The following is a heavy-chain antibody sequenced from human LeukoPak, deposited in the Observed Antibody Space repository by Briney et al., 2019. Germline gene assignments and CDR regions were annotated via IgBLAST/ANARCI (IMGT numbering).Heavy chain of an antibody. V-gene: IGHV4-39*07. J-gene: IGHJ6*03. CDR2: LYYSGST. CDR1: GGSISSSSYY. CDR3: ARGGWSYYYMDV. Sequence: SETLSLTCTVSGGSISSSSYYWGWIRQPPGKGLEWIGSLYYSGSTYYNPSLKSRVTISADTSKNQFSLKLSSVTAAGTAVYYCARGGWSYYYMDVWGKGTTVTVSS. D-gene: IGHD2-15*01.